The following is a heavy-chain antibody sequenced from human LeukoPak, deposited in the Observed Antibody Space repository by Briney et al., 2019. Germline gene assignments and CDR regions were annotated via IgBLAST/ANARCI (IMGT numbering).Heavy chain of an antibody. D-gene: IGHD3-22*01. CDR1: GGTFSSYA. V-gene: IGHV1-69*13. Sequence: PVKVSCKASGGTFSSYAISWVRQAPGQGLEWMGGIIPIFGTANYAQKFQGRVTITADESTSTAYMELSSLRSEDTAVYYCARNTYDSSGYYSDYFDYWGQGTLVTVSS. CDR3: ARNTYDSSGYYSDYFDY. CDR2: IIPIFGTA. J-gene: IGHJ4*02.